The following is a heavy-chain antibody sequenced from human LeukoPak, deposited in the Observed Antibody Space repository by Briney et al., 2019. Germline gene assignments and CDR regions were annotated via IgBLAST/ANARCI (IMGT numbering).Heavy chain of an antibody. CDR1: GFTFSSYG. Sequence: GGSLRLSCAASGFTFSSYGMHWVRQAPGKGLEWVAVISYDGSNKYYADSVKGRFTISRDNSKNTLYLQMNSLRAEDTAVYYCAIMAGAGGWWTDDAFDIWGQGTMVTVSS. CDR2: ISYDGSNK. D-gene: IGHD2-8*02. J-gene: IGHJ3*02. CDR3: AIMAGAGGWWTDDAFDI. V-gene: IGHV3-30*03.